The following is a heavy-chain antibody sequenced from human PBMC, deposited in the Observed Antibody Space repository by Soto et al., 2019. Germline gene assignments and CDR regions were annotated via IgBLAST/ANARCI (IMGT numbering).Heavy chain of an antibody. V-gene: IGHV3-30*19. CDR2: ISYDGSNK. Sequence: PGGSLRLSCAASGFTFSRYGMHWVRQAPGKGLEWLTLISYDGSNKYYADSVRGRFTISRDNSKNTLYLQMNSLRVEDTAVYYCARVLVDFGVVIRVNYYGMDVWGQGTTVTVSS. D-gene: IGHD2-2*03. CDR3: ARVLVDFGVVIRVNYYGMDV. J-gene: IGHJ6*02. CDR1: GFTFSRYG.